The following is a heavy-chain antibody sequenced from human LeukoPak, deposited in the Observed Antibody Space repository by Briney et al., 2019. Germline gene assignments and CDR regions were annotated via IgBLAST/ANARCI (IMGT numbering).Heavy chain of an antibody. J-gene: IGHJ4*02. CDR3: ASVSVWELATHPGGSFDY. CDR2: IYHTGTT. D-gene: IGHD1-26*01. CDR1: GGLISRIEYY. Sequence: SETLSLTCTVSGGLISRIEYYWSWIRQSPVKGLEWLGHIYHTGTTLYSPHLNNRLSVSVDSSRNQFSLTLNSVTAADTAVYYCASVSVWELATHPGGSFDYWGRGILVTVSS. V-gene: IGHV4-30-4*01.